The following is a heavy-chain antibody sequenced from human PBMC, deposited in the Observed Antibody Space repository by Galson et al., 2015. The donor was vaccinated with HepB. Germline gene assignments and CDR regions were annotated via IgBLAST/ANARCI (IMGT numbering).Heavy chain of an antibody. CDR2: ISGSGGST. J-gene: IGHJ4*02. V-gene: IGHV3-23*01. CDR3: AKSPSGGSSSWIDY. Sequence: SLRLSCAASGFTFSSYAMSWVRQAPGKGLEWVSAISGSGGSTYYADSVKGRFTISRDNSKNTLYLQMNSLRAEDTAVYYCAKSPSGGSSSWIDYWGQGTLVTVSS. D-gene: IGHD6-13*01. CDR1: GFTFSSYA.